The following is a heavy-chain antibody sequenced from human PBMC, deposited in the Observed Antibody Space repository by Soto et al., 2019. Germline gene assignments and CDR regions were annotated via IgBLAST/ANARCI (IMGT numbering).Heavy chain of an antibody. CDR2: IWYDGSNK. CDR3: ARGWDSSGYDFYYYYYGMDV. V-gene: IGHV3-33*01. J-gene: IGHJ6*02. D-gene: IGHD6-19*01. CDR1: GFTFSSYG. Sequence: GGSLRLSCAASGFTFSSYGMHWVRQAPGKGLEWVAVIWYDGSNKYYADSVKGRFTISRDNSKNTLYLQMNSLRAEDTAVYYCARGWDSSGYDFYYYYYGMDVWGQGTTVTVSS.